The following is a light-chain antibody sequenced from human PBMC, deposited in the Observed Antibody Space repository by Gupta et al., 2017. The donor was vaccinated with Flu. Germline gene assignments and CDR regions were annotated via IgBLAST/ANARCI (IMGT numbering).Light chain of an antibody. CDR3: MQALQTPT. Sequence: ISCRSSQSLLHSNGYNYLDWYLQKPGQSPQLLIYLGSNRASGVPDRISGSGSGTDFTLKISRVEAEDVGVYYCMQALQTPTFGQGTRLEIK. CDR2: LGS. V-gene: IGKV2-28*01. CDR1: QSLLHSNGYNY. J-gene: IGKJ5*01.